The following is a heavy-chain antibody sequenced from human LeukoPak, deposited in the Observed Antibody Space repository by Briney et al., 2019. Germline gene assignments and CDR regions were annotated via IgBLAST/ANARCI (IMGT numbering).Heavy chain of an antibody. CDR2: VSHDGSTK. V-gene: IGHV3-30*18. D-gene: IGHD6-25*01. CDR3: AKEPTSFSSGWYFQH. J-gene: IGHJ1*01. Sequence: GRSLRLSCAASGFTFSSYGMHWVRQAPGKGLEWVAVVSHDGSTKFYADSVKGRFTISRDNSKNTLDLQMDGLRPEDTAVYYCAKEPTSFSSGWYFQHWGQGTLVTVSS. CDR1: GFTFSSYG.